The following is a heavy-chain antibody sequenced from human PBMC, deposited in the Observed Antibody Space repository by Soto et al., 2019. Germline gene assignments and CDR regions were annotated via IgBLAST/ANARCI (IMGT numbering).Heavy chain of an antibody. CDR2: ISYDGSNK. J-gene: IGHJ5*02. D-gene: IGHD2-15*01. CDR3: AKDIVGGAEVVAAPT. Sequence: PGGSLRLSCAAPGFTFSSYGMHWVRQAPGKGLEWVAVISYDGSNKHYADSVKGRFTISRDNSKNTLYLQMNSLRAEDTAVYYCAKDIVGGAEVVAAPTWGQGTLVTVSS. CDR1: GFTFSSYG. V-gene: IGHV3-30*18.